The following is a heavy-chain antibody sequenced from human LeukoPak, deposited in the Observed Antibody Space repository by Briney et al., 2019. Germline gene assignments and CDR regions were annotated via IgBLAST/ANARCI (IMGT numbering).Heavy chain of an antibody. V-gene: IGHV4-39*01. CDR2: IYCSRST. Sequence: SETLSLTCTVSGGSISSSSYYWGWMRQPQGKGLESVMSIYCSRSTYYTPYVKSRVTISVDTSKIQFSLKLSSVTAADTAVYYCARTPYYDYVWGSYRYAFDYWGQGTLVTVSS. D-gene: IGHD3-16*02. J-gene: IGHJ4*02. CDR1: GGSISSSSYY. CDR3: ARTPYYDYVWGSYRYAFDY.